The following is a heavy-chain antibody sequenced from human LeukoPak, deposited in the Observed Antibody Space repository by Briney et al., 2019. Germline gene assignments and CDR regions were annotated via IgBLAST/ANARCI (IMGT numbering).Heavy chain of an antibody. CDR2: IYSGGST. V-gene: IGHV3-53*01. D-gene: IGHD1-1*01. J-gene: IGHJ4*02. Sequence: PGGSLRLSCAASGITVSSNYMSWVRQAPGKGLEWLSIIYSGGSTYYADSVRGRFTISTDNSKNILYLQMNSLSTEDTALYYCAKGLERESRLDSWGQGTLVTVSS. CDR3: AKGLERESRLDS. CDR1: GITVSSNY.